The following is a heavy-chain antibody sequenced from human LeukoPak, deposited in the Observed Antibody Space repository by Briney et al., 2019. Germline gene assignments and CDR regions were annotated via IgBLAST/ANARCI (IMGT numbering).Heavy chain of an antibody. CDR1: GGSISSYY. Sequence: SETLSLTCTVSGGSISSYYWSWIRQPPGKGLEWIGYIYYSGSTNYNPSLKSRVTISVDTSKNQFSLKLSSVTAADTAVYYCGRGDRYFDWLSPYDYWGQGTLVTVSS. J-gene: IGHJ4*02. CDR3: GRGDRYFDWLSPYDY. D-gene: IGHD3-9*01. V-gene: IGHV4-59*01. CDR2: IYYSGST.